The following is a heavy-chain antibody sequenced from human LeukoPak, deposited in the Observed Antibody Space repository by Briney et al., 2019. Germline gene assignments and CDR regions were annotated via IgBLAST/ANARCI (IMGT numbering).Heavy chain of an antibody. CDR2: IKPDGSEE. CDR1: GFTFSSYW. V-gene: IGHV3-7*01. Sequence: GGSPRLSCAASGFTFSSYWMSWVRQVSGKGLEWVANIKPDGSEEYYVDSVKGRFTISRDNAEKSLYLQMNSLRVEDTAVYYCTLVTRATAAVDYWGQGTLVTVSS. J-gene: IGHJ4*02. D-gene: IGHD6-13*01. CDR3: TLVTRATAAVDY.